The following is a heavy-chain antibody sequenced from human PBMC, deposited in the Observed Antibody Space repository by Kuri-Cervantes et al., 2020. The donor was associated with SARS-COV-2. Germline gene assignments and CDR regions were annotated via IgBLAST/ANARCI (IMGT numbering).Heavy chain of an antibody. CDR2: ISYDGSNK. CDR1: GFTFSSYA. Sequence: GGSLRLSCAASGFTFSSYAMHWVRQAPGKGLEWVAVISYDGSNKYYADSVKGRFTISRDNSKNSLYLQMNSLRAEDTAVYYCARSLQVVALWGQGTLVTVSS. D-gene: IGHD2-15*01. V-gene: IGHV3-30-3*01. J-gene: IGHJ4*02. CDR3: ARSLQVVAL.